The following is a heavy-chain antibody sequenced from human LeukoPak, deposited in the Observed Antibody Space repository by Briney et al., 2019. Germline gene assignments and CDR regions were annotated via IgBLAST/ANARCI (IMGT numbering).Heavy chain of an antibody. V-gene: IGHV3-23*01. D-gene: IGHD6-19*01. CDR2: IRGNSERT. CDR1: GFTFSAYA. J-gene: IGHJ4*02. Sequence: SGGSLRLSCAASGFTFSAYAITWVRQAPGKGLEWVSAIRGNSERTYYADSVRGRFTISGDNSKDTVYLQISSLRVEDTAVYYCAREQSGTRGWYTVDYWGQGTLVAVSS. CDR3: AREQSGTRGWYTVDY.